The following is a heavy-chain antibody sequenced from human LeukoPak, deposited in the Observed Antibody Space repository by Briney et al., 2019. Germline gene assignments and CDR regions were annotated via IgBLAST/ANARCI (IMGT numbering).Heavy chain of an antibody. Sequence: SETLSLTCTVSGGSVSSSSYYWGWIRQPPGRGLEWIGSIYYTGNTYYNPSLRSRLTISVDTSKNQFSLKLSSVTAADTAVYYCARQQIDSSGFLDYWGQGTLVTVSS. CDR3: ARQQIDSSGFLDY. CDR1: GGSVSSSSYY. J-gene: IGHJ4*02. CDR2: IYYTGNT. V-gene: IGHV4-39*01. D-gene: IGHD6-19*01.